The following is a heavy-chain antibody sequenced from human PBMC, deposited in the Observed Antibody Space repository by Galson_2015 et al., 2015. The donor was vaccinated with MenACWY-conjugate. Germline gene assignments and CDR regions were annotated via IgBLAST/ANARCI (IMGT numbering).Heavy chain of an antibody. CDR1: GLTLSNYW. CDR2: IKQDGSEK. CDR3: ARDVAVGGFDY. V-gene: IGHV3-7*03. Sequence: SLRLSCAGSGLTLSNYWMNWVRQAPGKGLEWVGSIKQDGSEKNYVDSVKGRFTLSRDNAKNSLYLQMNSLRAEDTAVYYCARDVAVGGFDYWGQGTRVTVSS. D-gene: IGHD6-19*01. J-gene: IGHJ4*02.